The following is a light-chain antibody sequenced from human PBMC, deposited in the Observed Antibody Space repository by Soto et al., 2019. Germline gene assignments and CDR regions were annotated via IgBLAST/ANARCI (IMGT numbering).Light chain of an antibody. CDR1: SSDVDGYNY. Sequence: QSALTQPRSVSGSPGQSVTISCTGTSSDVDGYNYVSWYQQHPGKAPKLMIYDVSKRPSGVPDRFSGSKSGNTASLTISGLQAEDEADYYCCSYAGSYLPFGGGTQLTVL. J-gene: IGLJ2*01. V-gene: IGLV2-11*01. CDR3: CSYAGSYLP. CDR2: DVS.